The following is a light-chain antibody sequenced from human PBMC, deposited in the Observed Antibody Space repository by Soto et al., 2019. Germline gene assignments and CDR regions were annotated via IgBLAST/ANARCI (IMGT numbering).Light chain of an antibody. Sequence: EIVLTQSPATLSLSPGERATLSCRASQSVSSYLAWYQQKPGQAPRLLIYDASNRATGIPARFSGSGSGTAFTPTNSNLEPEVVAFFYCQRSRNGPQNTFGRGTKLEIK. CDR1: QSVSSY. CDR2: DAS. V-gene: IGKV3-11*01. J-gene: IGKJ2*01. CDR3: QRSRNGPQNT.